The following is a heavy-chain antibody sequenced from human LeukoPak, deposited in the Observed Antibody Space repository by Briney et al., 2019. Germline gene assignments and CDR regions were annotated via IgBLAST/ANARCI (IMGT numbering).Heavy chain of an antibody. CDR3: AREGAAPFRYYYMDV. CDR1: GGTFSSYA. Sequence: SAKVSCKASGGTFSSYAISWVRQAPGQGLEWMGGIIPIFGTANYAQKFQGRVTITTDESTSTAYMELSSLRSEDTAVYYCAREGAAPFRYYYMDVWGKGTTVTVSS. V-gene: IGHV1-69*05. CDR2: IIPIFGTA. J-gene: IGHJ6*03. D-gene: IGHD1-26*01.